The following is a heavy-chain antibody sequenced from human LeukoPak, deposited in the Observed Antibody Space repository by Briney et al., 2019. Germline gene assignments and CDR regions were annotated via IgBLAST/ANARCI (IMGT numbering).Heavy chain of an antibody. CDR3: AKGSSYDFWSGYTLDY. CDR2: ISGPGESI. Sequence: TGGSLRLSCAASGFTFSSYAMSWVRQAPGKGLEWVSFISGPGESIYYADSVKGRFTISRDNSKNTLYLAMNSLRAEDTAVYYCAKGSSYDFWSGYTLDYCGQGTLVTVSS. D-gene: IGHD3-3*01. CDR1: GFTFSSYA. V-gene: IGHV3-23*01. J-gene: IGHJ4*02.